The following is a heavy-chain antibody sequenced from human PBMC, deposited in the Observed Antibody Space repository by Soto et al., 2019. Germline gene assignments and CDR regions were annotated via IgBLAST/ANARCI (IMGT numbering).Heavy chain of an antibody. J-gene: IGHJ4*02. V-gene: IGHV3-23*05. Sequence: EVQLLDSGGGLVQPGGSLTLSCVAPGFRFRDYTMSWVRQAPGKVLESISVILSNYNTYYTDSVRGRFTISRDSSKNMLYLEMNSLRAEDTAVYYCARRVNGYFDYSGQGALVTVSS. CDR1: GFRFRDYT. CDR2: ILSNYNT. D-gene: IGHD2-8*01. CDR3: ARRVNGYFDY.